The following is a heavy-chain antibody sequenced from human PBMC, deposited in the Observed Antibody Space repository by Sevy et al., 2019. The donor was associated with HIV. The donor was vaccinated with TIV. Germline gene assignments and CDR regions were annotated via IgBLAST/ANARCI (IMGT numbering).Heavy chain of an antibody. CDR1: GFTFSSYS. D-gene: IGHD2-8*01. J-gene: IGHJ6*02. V-gene: IGHV3-21*01. CDR2: ISSSSSYI. CDR3: ARDWAGYCTNGVCWGGYAMDV. Sequence: GGSLRLSCAASGFTFSSYSMNWVRQAPGKGLEWVSSISSSSSYIYYADSVKGRFTISRDNAKNSLYLQMNSLRAEDTAVYYCARDWAGYCTNGVCWGGYAMDVWGQGTTVTVSS.